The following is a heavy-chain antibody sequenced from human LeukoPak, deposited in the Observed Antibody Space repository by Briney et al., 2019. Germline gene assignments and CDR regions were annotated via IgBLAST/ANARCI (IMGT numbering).Heavy chain of an antibody. V-gene: IGHV3-7*01. D-gene: IGHD3-16*02. CDR1: GFTFTSYW. CDR3: ARDQLRLGELSFGY. J-gene: IGHJ4*02. Sequence: GGSLRLSCAASGFTFTSYWMTWVRQAPGKGLEWLTNINEDGSVKHYVDSVRGRFTISRDNAKSSLYLQMNSLRAEDTALYYCARDQLRLGELSFGYWGRGTLVTVSS. CDR2: INEDGSVK.